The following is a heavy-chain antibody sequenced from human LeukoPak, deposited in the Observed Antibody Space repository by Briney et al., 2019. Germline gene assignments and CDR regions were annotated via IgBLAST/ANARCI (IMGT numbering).Heavy chain of an antibody. CDR3: ARQMNTVTADY. J-gene: IGHJ4*02. CDR2: IFYSGST. Sequence: SGTLSLTCTVSGGSISSSSYFWGWIRQPPGKGLEWIGSIFYSGSTYYNPSLNSRVTISVDTSKNQFSLRLSSVAAADTAVYYCARQMNTVTADYWGQGTLVTVSS. CDR1: GGSISSSSYF. V-gene: IGHV4-39*01. D-gene: IGHD4-17*01.